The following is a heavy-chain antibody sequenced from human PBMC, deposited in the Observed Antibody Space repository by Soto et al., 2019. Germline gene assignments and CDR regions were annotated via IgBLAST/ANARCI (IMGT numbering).Heavy chain of an antibody. V-gene: IGHV3-7*05. CDR2: IKQDGSEK. CDR1: GFTFSSYW. J-gene: IGHJ4*02. D-gene: IGHD2-15*01. CDR3: ARDHPGGEYDY. Sequence: GGSLRLSCAASGFTFSSYWMSWFRQAPGKGLEWVANIKQDGSEKYYVDSVKGRFTISRDNAKNSLYLQMNSLRAEDTAVYYCARDHPGGEYDYWGQGTLVTVSS.